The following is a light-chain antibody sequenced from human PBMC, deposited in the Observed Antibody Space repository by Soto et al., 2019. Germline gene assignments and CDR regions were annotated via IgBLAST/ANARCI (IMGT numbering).Light chain of an antibody. CDR3: QQYHVWPLT. J-gene: IGKJ4*01. CDR1: QNIDTN. CDR2: GAS. Sequence: DTVMTQSPATLSVSPGESPTLSCRASQNIDTNLAWYQQKPGQAPRLLLYGASTRATGSPVRFSGSGSGTEFTLTISSLQSEDFALYYCQQYHVWPLTFGGGTKVEIK. V-gene: IGKV3-15*01.